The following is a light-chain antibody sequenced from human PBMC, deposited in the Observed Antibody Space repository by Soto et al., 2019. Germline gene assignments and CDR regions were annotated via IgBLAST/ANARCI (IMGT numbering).Light chain of an antibody. CDR1: SSNIGSNS. CDR3: AAWDDSLNGLV. Sequence: QSVLTQPPSASGTPGQRVTISCSGSSSNIGSNSVNWYRQLPGTAPKLLIYSDNQRPSGVPDRFSCSKSGTSASLAISGLQSEDEADYYCAAWDDSLNGLVFGGGTKLTVL. CDR2: SDN. J-gene: IGLJ2*01. V-gene: IGLV1-44*01.